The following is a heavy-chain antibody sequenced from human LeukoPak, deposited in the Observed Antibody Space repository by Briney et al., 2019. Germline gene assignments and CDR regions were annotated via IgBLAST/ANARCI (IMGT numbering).Heavy chain of an antibody. CDR2: MHHSGRA. V-gene: IGHV4-4*02. D-gene: IGHD2-2*01. CDR3: ARAQEGCSRASCYLEP. Sequence: SETLSLTCAISGASISSTNWWIWVRQPPGKGLEWIGEMHHSGRANYNPSLKSRITISVDKSKNQVFLRLNSVAAADTALYYCARAQEGCSRASCYLEPWGQGTLVTVSS. J-gene: IGHJ5*02. CDR1: GASISSTNW.